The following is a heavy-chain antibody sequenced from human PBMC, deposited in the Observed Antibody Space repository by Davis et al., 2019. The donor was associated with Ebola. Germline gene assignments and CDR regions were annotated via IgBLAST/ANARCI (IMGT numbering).Heavy chain of an antibody. Sequence: SETLSLTCNVSGASISSGAHYWNWIRQFPGKGLEWIGYIYYTGSTFYNPSLKSRVSISIDTSKIQFSLKLTSVTAADTAVYYCAKNGDYGFQFDYWGQGTLVTVSS. V-gene: IGHV4-31*03. D-gene: IGHD4-17*01. J-gene: IGHJ4*02. CDR2: IYYTGST. CDR1: GASISSGAHY. CDR3: AKNGDYGFQFDY.